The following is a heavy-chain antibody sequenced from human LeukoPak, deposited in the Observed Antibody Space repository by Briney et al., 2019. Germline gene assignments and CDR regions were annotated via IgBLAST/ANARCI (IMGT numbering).Heavy chain of an antibody. J-gene: IGHJ3*02. CDR2: TYYRSRWYN. V-gene: IGHV6-1*01. Sequence: SQTLSLTCAISGDSVSSKRAAWNWIRQSPARGLEWLGSTYYRSRWYNEYAEAVKSRVTVNPDTSKNRLSLQLSSVTPEDTAIYYCVRESGMGQDAFDIWGQGTMVTVFS. CDR1: GDSVSSKRAA. CDR3: VRESGMGQDAFDI. D-gene: IGHD3-3*01.